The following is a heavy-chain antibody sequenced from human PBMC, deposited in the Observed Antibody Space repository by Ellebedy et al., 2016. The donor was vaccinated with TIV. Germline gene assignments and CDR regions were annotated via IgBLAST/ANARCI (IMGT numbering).Heavy chain of an antibody. J-gene: IGHJ4*02. CDR3: AKDRTSGDGYWVFDQ. Sequence: PGGSRRLSCIASGFTFSRYGMHWVRQAPGKGLEWVALVTFDGSNKYYADSVKGRFTVSRDNSKSMVHLQMNSMRPEDTAVYYCAKDRTSGDGYWVFDQWGQGTLVTVSS. CDR2: VTFDGSNK. V-gene: IGHV3-30*18. D-gene: IGHD5-18*01. CDR1: GFTFSRYG.